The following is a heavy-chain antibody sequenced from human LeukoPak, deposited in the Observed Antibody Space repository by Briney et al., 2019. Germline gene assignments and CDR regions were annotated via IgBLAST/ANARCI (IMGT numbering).Heavy chain of an antibody. CDR3: ARGIPGYYDFWSGYSFVY. D-gene: IGHD3-3*01. Sequence: GGSLRLSCAASGFTFSSYAMSWVRQAPGKGLEWVANIKQDGSEKYYVDSVKGRFTISGDNAKNSLYLQMNSLRAEDTAVYYCARGIPGYYDFWSGYSFVYWGQGTLVTVSS. J-gene: IGHJ4*02. V-gene: IGHV3-7*01. CDR2: IKQDGSEK. CDR1: GFTFSSYA.